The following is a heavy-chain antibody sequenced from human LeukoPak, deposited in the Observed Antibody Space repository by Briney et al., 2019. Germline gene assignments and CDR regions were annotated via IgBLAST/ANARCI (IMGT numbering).Heavy chain of an antibody. CDR3: ARARYYCSGSYYHRDYYGMDV. Sequence: PSETLSLTCTVSGGSISSYYWSWIRQPPGKGLGWVGDIYYSGGTNYNPSLKSRVTISVDTSKNQFSLKLSSVTAADTAVYYCARARYYCSGSYYHRDYYGMDVWGQGTTVTVSS. CDR1: GGSISSYY. D-gene: IGHD3-10*01. CDR2: IYYSGGT. J-gene: IGHJ6*02. V-gene: IGHV4-59*01.